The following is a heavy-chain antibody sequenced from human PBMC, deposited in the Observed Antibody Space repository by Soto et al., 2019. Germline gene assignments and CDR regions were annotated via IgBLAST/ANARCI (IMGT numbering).Heavy chain of an antibody. CDR3: AREEASRIERWFDP. Sequence: NPSETLSLTCTVSGVSISSHNYYWNWIRHPPGKGLEWIGFISYSGSTHYNPSLNSRVFISADKPNNRFSLRLTSVTAADTAMYYCAREEASRIERWFDPWGQGTLVTVSS. V-gene: IGHV4-31*03. CDR2: ISYSGST. CDR1: GVSISSHNYY. J-gene: IGHJ5*02.